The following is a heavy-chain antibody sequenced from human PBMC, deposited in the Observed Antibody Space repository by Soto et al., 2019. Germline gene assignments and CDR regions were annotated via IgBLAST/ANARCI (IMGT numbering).Heavy chain of an antibody. J-gene: IGHJ4*02. V-gene: IGHV3-30*18. Sequence: QVQLVESGGGVVQPGRSLRLSCAASGFPFNSYGMHWVRQAPGKGLEWVAVISYDGGNKYYADSVKGRFTISRDNSKNTLYLQMNSLRAEDTAVYYCAKGEPRWLQLRHWGQGTLVTVSS. CDR2: ISYDGGNK. CDR3: AKGEPRWLQLRH. CDR1: GFPFNSYG. D-gene: IGHD5-12*01.